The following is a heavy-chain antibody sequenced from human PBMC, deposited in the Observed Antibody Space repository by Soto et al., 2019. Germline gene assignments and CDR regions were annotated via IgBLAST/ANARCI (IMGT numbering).Heavy chain of an antibody. CDR3: ARGAEKEYSSPGPMDV. J-gene: IGHJ6*02. CDR2: IDPSDSYT. D-gene: IGHD6-6*01. Sequence: PGESLKISCKGSGYSFTSYWISWVRQMPGKGLEWMGRIDPSDSYTNYSPSFQGHVTISADKSISTAYLQWSSLKASDTAMYYCARGAEKEYSSPGPMDVWGQGTTVTVSS. V-gene: IGHV5-10-1*01. CDR1: GYSFTSYW.